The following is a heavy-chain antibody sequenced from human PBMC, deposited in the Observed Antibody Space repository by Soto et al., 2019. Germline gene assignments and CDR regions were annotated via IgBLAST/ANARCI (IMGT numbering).Heavy chain of an antibody. Sequence: EVQLVESGGGLVQTGGSLRLSCAASGFTFSSYWMHWVRQAPGKGLVWVSRINTDGSSTSYADSVKGRFTISRDNAKNTVYLQMHSLRAEDTAVYYCVAGGISDYWGQGTLVTVSS. CDR2: INTDGSST. V-gene: IGHV3-74*01. CDR3: VAGGISDY. J-gene: IGHJ4*02. CDR1: GFTFSSYW. D-gene: IGHD2-21*01.